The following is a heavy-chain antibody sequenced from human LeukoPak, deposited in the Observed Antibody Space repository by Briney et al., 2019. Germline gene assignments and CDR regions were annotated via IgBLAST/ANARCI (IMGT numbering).Heavy chain of an antibody. CDR1: GFTFSSYA. CDR2: ISYDGSNK. CDR3: AKDLMRDQWFGES. V-gene: IGHV3-30*04. D-gene: IGHD3-10*01. J-gene: IGHJ5*02. Sequence: GRSLRLSCAASGFTFSSYAMHWVRQAPGKGLEWVAVISYDGSNKYYADSVKGRFTISRDNSKNTLYLQMNSLRAEDTAVYYCAKDLMRDQWFGESWGLGTLVTVSS.